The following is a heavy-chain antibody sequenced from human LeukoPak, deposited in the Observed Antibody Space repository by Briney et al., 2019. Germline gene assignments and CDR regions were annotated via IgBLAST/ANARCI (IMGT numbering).Heavy chain of an antibody. CDR1: GGSFSGYY. CDR3: ARGDGIAAAGTPSD. J-gene: IGHJ4*02. D-gene: IGHD6-13*01. CDR2: INQSGST. V-gene: IGHV4-34*01. Sequence: SETLSLTCAVYGGSFSGYYWSWIRQPPGKGREWIGEINQSGSTTYSPSLKSRLTISVDTSNNQFSPKMSSVTAADTAVYYCARGDGIAAAGTPSDWGQGTLVTVSS.